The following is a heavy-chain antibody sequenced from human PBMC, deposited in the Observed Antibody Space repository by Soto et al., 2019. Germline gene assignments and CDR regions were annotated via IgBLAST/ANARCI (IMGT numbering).Heavy chain of an antibody. CDR2: IWYDGSNK. J-gene: IGHJ4*02. Sequence: QVQLVESGGGVVQPGRSLRLSCAASGFTFSSYGMHWVRQAPGKGLEWVAVIWYDGSNKYYADSVKGRFTISRDNSKNTLYLQMNSLRAEDTAVYYCARDFWGMMGSGGYNDYWGQGTLVTVSS. D-gene: IGHD3-22*01. CDR1: GFTFSSYG. CDR3: ARDFWGMMGSGGYNDY. V-gene: IGHV3-33*01.